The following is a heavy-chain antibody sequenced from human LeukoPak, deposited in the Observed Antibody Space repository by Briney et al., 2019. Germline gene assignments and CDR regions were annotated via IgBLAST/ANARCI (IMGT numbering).Heavy chain of an antibody. CDR2: ISYDGSNK. V-gene: IGHV3-30-3*01. CDR3: ARRGDGAFDI. J-gene: IGHJ3*02. CDR1: GFTFSSYA. Sequence: GRSLRLSCTASGFTFSSYAMHWVRQAPGKGLEWVAVISYDGSNKYYADSVKGRFTISRDNSKNTLYLQMNSLRAKDTAVYYCARRGDGAFDIWGQGTMVTVSS.